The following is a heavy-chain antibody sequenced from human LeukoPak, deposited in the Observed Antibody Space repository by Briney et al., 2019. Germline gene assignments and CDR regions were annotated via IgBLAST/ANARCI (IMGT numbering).Heavy chain of an antibody. J-gene: IGHJ4*02. Sequence: GGSLRLSCAASGFTFSSYEMNWVRQAPGKGRERVSYISSSGSTIYYAEAVKGRFTISRDNAKNSLYLQMNSLRAEDTALYYCTRSPGSIYGDKGGWYFDYWGQGTLVTVSS. D-gene: IGHD4-17*01. CDR3: TRSPGSIYGDKGGWYFDY. CDR1: GFTFSSYE. CDR2: ISSSGSTI. V-gene: IGHV3-48*03.